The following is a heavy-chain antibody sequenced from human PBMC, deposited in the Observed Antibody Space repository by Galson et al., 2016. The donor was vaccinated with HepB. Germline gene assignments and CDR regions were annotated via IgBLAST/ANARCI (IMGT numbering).Heavy chain of an antibody. D-gene: IGHD6-25*01. CDR1: GLTFINYA. CDR3: AAATGPFDY. Sequence: SLRLSCAASGLTFINYAMHWVRQTPGKGLEWVAVVSFDGSDKYYADSVKGRFTISRDNSKDTLYLQLNSLRTEDTAVYFCAAATGPFDYWGQGTLVTVSS. CDR2: VSFDGSDK. V-gene: IGHV3-30-3*01. J-gene: IGHJ4*02.